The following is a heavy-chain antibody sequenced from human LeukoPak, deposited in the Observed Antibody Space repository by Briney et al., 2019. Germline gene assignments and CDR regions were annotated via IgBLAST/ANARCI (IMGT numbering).Heavy chain of an antibody. V-gene: IGHV1-8*01. Sequence: GASVKVSCKASGYSFNNYNIHWVRQATGQGLEWVGWISPNTGETGYAQKFRGSVTMTGDTFISTAYMELSSLKSEDTAVYYCARRYCVNGVCYHGIDYWGQGTLVTVSS. J-gene: IGHJ4*02. CDR1: GYSFNNYN. D-gene: IGHD2-8*01. CDR2: ISPNTGET. CDR3: ARRYCVNGVCYHGIDY.